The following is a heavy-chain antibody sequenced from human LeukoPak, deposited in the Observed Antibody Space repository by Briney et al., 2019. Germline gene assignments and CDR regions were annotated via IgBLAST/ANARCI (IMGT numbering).Heavy chain of an antibody. Sequence: SETLSLTCTVSGGSISSGDYYWSWIRQPPGKGLEWIGYFYYSGSTYYNPSLKSRVTISVDTSKNQFSVKLSSVTAADTAVYYCARPYYYDSRIDPWGQGTLVTVSS. J-gene: IGHJ5*02. CDR3: ARPYYYDSRIDP. CDR1: GGSISSGDYY. V-gene: IGHV4-30-4*01. D-gene: IGHD3-22*01. CDR2: FYYSGST.